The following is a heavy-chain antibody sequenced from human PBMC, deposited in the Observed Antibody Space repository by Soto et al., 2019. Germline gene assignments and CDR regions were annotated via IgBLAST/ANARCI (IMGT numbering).Heavy chain of an antibody. Sequence: EVQLVESGGGLIHPGGSLRLSCTASGFTFNRFELNWVRQAPGRGLEWVSYISSRSTSIYYADSVKGRFTISRDNAKNSLYLQMNSLRAEATATYYCASEPGYFDTYEEGDSVDIWGRGTLITVS. CDR2: ISSRSTSI. D-gene: IGHD3-22*01. CDR1: GFTFNRFE. J-gene: IGHJ3*02. V-gene: IGHV3-48*03. CDR3: ASEPGYFDTYEEGDSVDI.